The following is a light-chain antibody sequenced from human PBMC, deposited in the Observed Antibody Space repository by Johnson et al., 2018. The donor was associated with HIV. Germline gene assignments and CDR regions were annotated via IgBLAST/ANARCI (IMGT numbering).Light chain of an antibody. CDR1: SSNIENNY. CDR2: DNN. V-gene: IGLV1-51*01. Sequence: QSVLTQPPSVSAAPGQKVTISCSGSSSNIENNYVSWYQQLPGTAPKLLIYDNNKRPSGIPDRFSGSKSGTSATLAITGLQTGDEADYYCGTWDSRLSGGHVFGTGTKVTVL. J-gene: IGLJ1*01. CDR3: GTWDSRLSGGHV.